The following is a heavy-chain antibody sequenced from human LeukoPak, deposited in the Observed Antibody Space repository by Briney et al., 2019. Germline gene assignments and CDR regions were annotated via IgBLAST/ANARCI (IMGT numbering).Heavy chain of an antibody. CDR2: IYPGDSGT. D-gene: IGHD3-10*01. Sequence: GESLRISCKGSGFTFTNYCIGCVRQMPGKSLEWVGIIYPGDSGTRYSPSFQGQVTISDDTCISTAYLQWSSLKASDTAMYYCATFIYASGYYWGQGTPVTVSS. J-gene: IGHJ4*02. CDR3: ATFIYASGYY. CDR1: GFTFTNYC. V-gene: IGHV5-51*01.